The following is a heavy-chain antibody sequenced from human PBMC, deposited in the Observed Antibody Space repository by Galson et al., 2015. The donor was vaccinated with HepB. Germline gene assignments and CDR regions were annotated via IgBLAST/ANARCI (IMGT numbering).Heavy chain of an antibody. J-gene: IGHJ5*02. CDR3: ARARSGATGGNWFDP. CDR1: GYTFTSSG. Sequence: VKVSCKASGYTFTSSGISWVRQAPGQGLEWMGWISAYNGNTIYAQKLQGRVTMTRDTSTSTAYMELRSLTSDDTAVYYCARARSGATGGNWFDPWGQGTLVTVSS. V-gene: IGHV1-18*01. CDR2: ISAYNGNT. D-gene: IGHD3-16*01.